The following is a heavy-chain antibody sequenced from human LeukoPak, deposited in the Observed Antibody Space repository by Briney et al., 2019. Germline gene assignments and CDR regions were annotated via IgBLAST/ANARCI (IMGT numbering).Heavy chain of an antibody. CDR1: GGSITSGTYY. Sequence: SQTLSLTCTVSGGSITSGTYYWSWIRQPAGKGLEWIGRIYTSGSTNYNPSLKSRVTISVDTSKNQFSLKLSSVTAADTAVYYCARVWAGEYQLLIDAFDIWGQGTMITVSS. J-gene: IGHJ3*02. CDR2: IYTSGST. CDR3: ARVWAGEYQLLIDAFDI. D-gene: IGHD2-2*01. V-gene: IGHV4-61*02.